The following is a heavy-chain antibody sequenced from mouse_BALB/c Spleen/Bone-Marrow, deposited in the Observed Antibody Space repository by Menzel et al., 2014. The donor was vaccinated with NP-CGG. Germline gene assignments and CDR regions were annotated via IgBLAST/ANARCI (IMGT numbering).Heavy chain of an antibody. CDR3: TRDQRYGSYIYAMDY. CDR2: ISTGGSYT. D-gene: IGHD2-10*02. V-gene: IGHV5-6-4*01. J-gene: IGHJ4*01. Sequence: VQLKESGGGLVKPGGSLKLSCAASGFTFSSYTMSWVRQTPEKRLEWVATISTGGSYTDYPDSVKGRFTISRDNAKNTLYLQMSSLKSEDTAMYYCTRDQRYGSYIYAMDYWGQGTSVTVSS. CDR1: GFTFSSYT.